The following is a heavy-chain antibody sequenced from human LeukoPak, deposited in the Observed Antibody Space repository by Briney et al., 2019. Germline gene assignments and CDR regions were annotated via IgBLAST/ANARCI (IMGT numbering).Heavy chain of an antibody. J-gene: IGHJ4*02. CDR3: ARDYYSRFDY. CDR1: GFTLSRYG. V-gene: IGHV3-74*01. CDR2: INSEGSST. D-gene: IGHD3-22*01. Sequence: PGGSLRLSCAASGFTLSRYGVNCVRQAPGKGLVWVSRINSEGSSTTYADSVKGRFTISRDNAKNTLILQMNSLRAEDTAVYYCARDYYSRFDYWGQGTLVTVSS.